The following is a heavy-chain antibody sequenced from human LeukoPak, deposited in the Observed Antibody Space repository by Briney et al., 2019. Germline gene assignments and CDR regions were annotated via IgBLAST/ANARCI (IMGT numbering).Heavy chain of an antibody. CDR1: GFTFTSYG. CDR2: ISNDGNKK. D-gene: IGHD3-10*01. CDR3: TKDYYYGSGSYTDY. J-gene: IGHJ4*02. V-gene: IGHV3-30*18. Sequence: GRSLRLSCAACGFTFTSYGMHWVRDAPGKGLEWVGGISNDGNKKYSSDSVKGRFTISRDNSKTTLYLQMNIMRVEATAADYCTKDYYYGSGSYTDYWGQGTLVTVSS.